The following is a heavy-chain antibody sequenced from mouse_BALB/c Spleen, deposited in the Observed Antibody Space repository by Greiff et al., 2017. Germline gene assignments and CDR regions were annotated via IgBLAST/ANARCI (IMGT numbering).Heavy chain of an antibody. CDR1: GFNIKDTY. V-gene: IGHV14-3*02. J-gene: IGHJ4*01. CDR3: ARSDYFYAMDD. D-gene: IGHD1-1*01. CDR2: IDPANGNT. Sequence: EVKLMESGAELVKPGASVKLSCTASGFNIKDTYMHWVKQRPEQGLEWIGRIDPANGNTKYDPKFQGKATITADTSSNTAYLQLSSLTSEDTAVYYCARSDYFYAMDDWGQGTSVTVSS.